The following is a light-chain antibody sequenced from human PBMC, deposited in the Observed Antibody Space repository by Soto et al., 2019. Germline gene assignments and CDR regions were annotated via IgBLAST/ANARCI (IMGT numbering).Light chain of an antibody. CDR1: SSDVGGYNY. V-gene: IGLV2-8*01. J-gene: IGLJ2*01. CDR2: DVN. Sequence: QSALTQRPSASGSPGQSVTISCTGTSSDVGGYNYVSWYQQHPGKAPKLMIYDVNKWPSGVPDRFSGSKSGNTASLTVSGLQADDEADYYCSSYAGSNNLIFGAGTKLTVL. CDR3: SSYAGSNNLI.